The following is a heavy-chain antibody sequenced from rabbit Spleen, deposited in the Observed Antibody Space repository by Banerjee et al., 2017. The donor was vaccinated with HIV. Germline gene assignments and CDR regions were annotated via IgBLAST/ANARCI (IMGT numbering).Heavy chain of an antibody. D-gene: IGHD8-1*01. V-gene: IGHV1S7*01. J-gene: IGHJ4*01. Sequence: QLKESGGGLVQPGGSLKLFCRASGFGFSSYYMNWVRQAPGKGLEWIGYIDPVFGITYYANWVNGRFSISRENAQNTVFLQMTSLTAADTATYFCARDAGSGDYIDGYFNLWGPGTLVTVS. CDR2: IDPVFGIT. CDR1: GFGFSSYY. CDR3: ARDAGSGDYIDGYFNL.